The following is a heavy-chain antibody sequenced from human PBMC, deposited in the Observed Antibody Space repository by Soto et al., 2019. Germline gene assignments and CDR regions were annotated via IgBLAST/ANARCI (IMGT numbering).Heavy chain of an antibody. Sequence: EVQLVESGGGLVQPGGSLRLSCAASGFTFSSYDMHWVRQATGKGLEWVSAIGTAGDTYYPGSVKGRFTISRENAKNSLYLQMNGLRAEGTAVYYCARAASSSDYYYGMDVWGQGTTVTVSS. V-gene: IGHV3-13*01. J-gene: IGHJ6*02. D-gene: IGHD6-6*01. CDR3: ARAASSSDYYYGMDV. CDR1: GFTFSSYD. CDR2: IGTAGDT.